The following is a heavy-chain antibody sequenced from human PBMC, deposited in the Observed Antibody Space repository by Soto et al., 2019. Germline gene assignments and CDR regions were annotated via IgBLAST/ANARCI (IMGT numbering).Heavy chain of an antibody. J-gene: IGHJ4*02. D-gene: IGHD6-25*01. CDR1: GFTFSSYG. Sequence: QVQLVESGGGVVQPGRSLRLSCAASGFTFSSYGMHWVRQAPGKGLEWVAVIWYYGSNKYYADSVKGRFPISRDNSKNTRYLQMNSLRAEDTAVYYCSRVMTVGKAADYWGQGTLVAVSS. CDR3: SRVMTVGKAADY. V-gene: IGHV3-33*01. CDR2: IWYYGSNK.